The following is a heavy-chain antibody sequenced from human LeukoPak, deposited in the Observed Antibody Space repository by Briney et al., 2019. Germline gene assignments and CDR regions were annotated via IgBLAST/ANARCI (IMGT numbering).Heavy chain of an antibody. CDR2: ITKGGERT. Sequence: GRSLRLSRVVSVLTFSTFPPSWGSHAPTKGLECGSAITKGGERTFYADAMRVQLTISRDNSKNTLYLHMTGLRGEDKAVYYCAADNNLPAGRGSSLEHWDQGTLVTVSS. D-gene: IGHD6-13*01. CDR3: AADNNLPAGRGSSLEH. CDR1: VLTFSTFP. J-gene: IGHJ1*01. V-gene: IGHV3-23*01.